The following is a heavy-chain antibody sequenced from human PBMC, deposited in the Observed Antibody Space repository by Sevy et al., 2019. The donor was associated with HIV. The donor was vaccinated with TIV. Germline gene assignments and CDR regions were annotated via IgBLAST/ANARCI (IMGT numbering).Heavy chain of an antibody. CDR2: IYYSGST. CDR3: ARAESSNYFDY. CDR1: GGSISSYY. J-gene: IGHJ4*02. Sequence: SETLSLTCTVSGGSISSYYWSWIRQPPGKGLEWIGYIYYSGSTNYNPSHKSRVTISVDTSKNQFSLKLSSVTAADTAVYYCARAESSNYFDYWGQGTLVTVSS. V-gene: IGHV4-59*13.